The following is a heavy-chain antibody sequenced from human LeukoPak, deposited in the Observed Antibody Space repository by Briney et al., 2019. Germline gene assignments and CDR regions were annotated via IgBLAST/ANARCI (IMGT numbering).Heavy chain of an antibody. CDR2: IIPIFGTA. CDR1: GGTFSSYA. D-gene: IGHD6-13*01. J-gene: IGHJ6*03. Sequence: GSSVKVSCTASGGTFSSYAISWVRQAPGQGLEWMGGIIPIFGTANYAQKFQGRVTITADESTSTAYMELSSLRSEDTAVYYCARGDIAAARSYYYYMDVWGKGTTVTVSS. CDR3: ARGDIAAARSYYYYMDV. V-gene: IGHV1-69*01.